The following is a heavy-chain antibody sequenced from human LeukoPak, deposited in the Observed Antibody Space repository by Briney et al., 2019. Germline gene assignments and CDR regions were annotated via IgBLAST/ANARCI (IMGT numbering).Heavy chain of an antibody. CDR1: GFTFSNAW. D-gene: IGHD3/OR15-3a*01. V-gene: IGHV3-15*01. Sequence: PGGSLRLSCAASGFTFSNAWMSWVRQAPGRRLEWVGRIKRKGDDGTIDYAAPVKGRLSISRDDSKNTLYLQMNSLKSEDTAVYYCTAGTGRSDFDYWGQGTLVTVSS. CDR3: TAGTGRSDFDY. J-gene: IGHJ4*02. CDR2: IKRKGDDGTI.